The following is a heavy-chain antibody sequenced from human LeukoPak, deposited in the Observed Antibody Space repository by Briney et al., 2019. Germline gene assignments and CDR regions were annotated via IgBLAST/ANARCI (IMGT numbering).Heavy chain of an antibody. D-gene: IGHD2-15*01. J-gene: IGHJ5*02. Sequence: GGSLRLSCSASGFTFSDYFMHWVRQAPGEGLVWVSRINGDGTTAIYADSVKGRFTISRDNAKNTLYLQMNSLRAEDTAIYYCARRVAATRWFAPWSQGTLVTVYS. CDR2: INGDGTTA. CDR1: GFTFSDYF. V-gene: IGHV3-74*01. CDR3: ARRVAATRWFAP.